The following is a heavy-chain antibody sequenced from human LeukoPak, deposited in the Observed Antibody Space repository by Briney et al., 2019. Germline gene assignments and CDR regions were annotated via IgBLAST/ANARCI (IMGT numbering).Heavy chain of an antibody. J-gene: IGHJ4*02. Sequence: GGSLRLSCVASGFTFSSYDMNWVSQAPGKGPEWVSYISISGSSIYHADFVKGRFTISRDNAKNSLYLQMHSLRAEDTAVYYCARSGYLGPDYWGQGTLVTVSS. D-gene: IGHD2-2*01. CDR2: ISISGSSI. CDR1: GFTFSSYD. CDR3: ARSGYLGPDY. V-gene: IGHV3-48*03.